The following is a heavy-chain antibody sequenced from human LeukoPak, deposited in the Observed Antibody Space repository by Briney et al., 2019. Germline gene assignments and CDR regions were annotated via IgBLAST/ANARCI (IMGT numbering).Heavy chain of an antibody. J-gene: IGHJ6*02. Sequence: SETLSLTCAVYGGSFSGYYWSWIRQPPGKGLEWIGEINHSGSTNYNPSLKSRVTISVDTSKNQFSLKLSSVTAADTAVYYCARGHYGMDVWGQGPRSPSP. CDR2: INHSGST. CDR1: GGSFSGYY. V-gene: IGHV4-34*01. CDR3: ARGHYGMDV.